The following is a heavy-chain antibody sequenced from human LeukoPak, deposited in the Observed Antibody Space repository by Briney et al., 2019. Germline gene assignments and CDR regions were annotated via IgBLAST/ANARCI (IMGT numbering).Heavy chain of an antibody. CDR3: ARGFWWELFRSHDAFDI. CDR1: GITFHDYA. V-gene: IGHV3-20*04. CDR2: INWNGGST. D-gene: IGHD1-26*01. J-gene: IGHJ3*02. Sequence: GGSLRLSCAASGITFHDYAMHWVRQAPGKGLEWVSGINWNGGSTGYADSVKGRFTISRDNAKNSLYLQMNSLRAEDTALYYCARGFWWELFRSHDAFDIWGQGTMVTVSS.